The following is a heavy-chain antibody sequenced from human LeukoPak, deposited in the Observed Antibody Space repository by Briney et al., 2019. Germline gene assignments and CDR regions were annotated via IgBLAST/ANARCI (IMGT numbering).Heavy chain of an antibody. J-gene: IGHJ4*03. CDR3: ARNAFWSGYPTYFDY. Sequence: SETLSLTCTVSGGSISSGSYYWSWIRQPAGKGLEWIGRIYTSGSTNYNPSLKSRVTISVDTSKNQFSLKLSSVTAADTAVYYCARNAFWSGYPTYFDYWGQGTMVTISS. D-gene: IGHD3-3*01. V-gene: IGHV4-61*02. CDR1: GGSISSGSYY. CDR2: IYTSGST.